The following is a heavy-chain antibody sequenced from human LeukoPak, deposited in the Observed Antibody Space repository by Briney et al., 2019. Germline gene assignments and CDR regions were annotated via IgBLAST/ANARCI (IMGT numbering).Heavy chain of an antibody. CDR1: GFTFSSYA. D-gene: IGHD3-10*01. Sequence: GGSLRLSCAASGFTFSSYAMSWVRQAPGKGLEWISTISGSGAYTYYADSVKGRFTISRDNSKNTLYLQMNSLRAEDTAVYYCAKYFASGSYYKLPHWGQGTLVTVSS. CDR3: AKYFASGSYYKLPH. V-gene: IGHV3-23*01. CDR2: ISGSGAYT. J-gene: IGHJ1*01.